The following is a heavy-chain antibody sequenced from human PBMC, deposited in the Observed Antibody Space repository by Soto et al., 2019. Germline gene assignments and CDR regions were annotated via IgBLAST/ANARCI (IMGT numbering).Heavy chain of an antibody. D-gene: IGHD2-15*01. CDR3: ARDSYCSGGNCYRYYYGMDV. J-gene: IGHJ6*02. CDR2: LSYDGNNK. Sequence: QVQLVESGGGVVQPGMSLRLSCAASGFTFTSYAIHWVRQAPGKGLEWVAVLSYDGNNKYYADSVKGRFTISRDNSKNTLFLQMNSLRAEDTAVYDCARDSYCSGGNCYRYYYGMDVWGQGTTVTVSS. V-gene: IGHV3-30-3*01. CDR1: GFTFTSYA.